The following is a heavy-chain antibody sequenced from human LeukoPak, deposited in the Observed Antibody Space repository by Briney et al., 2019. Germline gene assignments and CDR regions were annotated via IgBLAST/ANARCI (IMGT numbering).Heavy chain of an antibody. D-gene: IGHD3-22*01. CDR3: ARRDDSSGYHKIFDY. V-gene: IGHV4-39*01. CDR2: IYYGENT. CDR1: GGSISSGPYY. J-gene: IGHJ4*02. Sequence: PSETLSLTCTVSGGSISSGPYYWGWIRQPPGKGLEWIGNIYYGENTYYNPSLKSRVNISIDTYKNQFYLKLSSLTAADTAVYYCARRDDSSGYHKIFDYWGPGTLVTVSS.